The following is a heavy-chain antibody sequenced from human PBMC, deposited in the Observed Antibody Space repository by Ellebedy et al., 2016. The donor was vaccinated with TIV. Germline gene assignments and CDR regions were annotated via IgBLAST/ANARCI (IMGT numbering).Heavy chain of an antibody. V-gene: IGHV4-61*01. Sequence: SETLSLXXTVSGGSVSSGSYYWSWIRQPPGKGLEWIGYIYYSGSTNYNPSLKSRVTISVDTSKNQFSLKLSSVTAADTAVYYCARDIVFYGMDVWGQGTTVTVSS. D-gene: IGHD2-15*01. J-gene: IGHJ6*02. CDR2: IYYSGST. CDR3: ARDIVFYGMDV. CDR1: GGSVSSGSYY.